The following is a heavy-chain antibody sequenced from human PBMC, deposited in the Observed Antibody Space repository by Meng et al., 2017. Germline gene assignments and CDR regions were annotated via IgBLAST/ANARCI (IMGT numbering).Heavy chain of an antibody. Sequence: GESLKISCAASGFTFSSYAMSWVRQAPGKGLEWVSAISGSGGSTYYADSVKGRFTISRDNSKNTLSLQMNSLRAEDTAVYYCARGYSGYGANLDHWGQGTLVTVSS. CDR1: GFTFSSYA. CDR2: ISGSGGST. J-gene: IGHJ4*02. V-gene: IGHV3-23*01. D-gene: IGHD5-12*01. CDR3: ARGYSGYGANLDH.